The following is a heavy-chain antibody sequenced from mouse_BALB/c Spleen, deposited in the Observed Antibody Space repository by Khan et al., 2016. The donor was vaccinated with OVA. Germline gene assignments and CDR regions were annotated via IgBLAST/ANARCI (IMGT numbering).Heavy chain of an antibody. V-gene: IGHV3-2*02. CDR2: ISYSGST. J-gene: IGHJ2*01. CDR1: GYSITSGYG. Sequence: VQLQQSGPGLAKPSQSLSLTCTVTGYSITSGYGWNWIRQFPGNQLEWMGYISYSGSTNYNPSLKSRISIILDTSKNQFFLQLNSVTTEDTATYYCARKARIKYWGQGTTLTVSS. CDR3: ARKARIKY. D-gene: IGHD3-2*02.